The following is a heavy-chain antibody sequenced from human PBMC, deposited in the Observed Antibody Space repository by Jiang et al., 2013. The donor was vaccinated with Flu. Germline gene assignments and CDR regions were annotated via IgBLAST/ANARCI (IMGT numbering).Heavy chain of an antibody. CDR1: GGAISGTDW. V-gene: IGHV4-4*02. D-gene: IGHD2-8*01. CDR2: IFHSGST. CDR3: AKNGFYSMDV. J-gene: IGHJ6*02. Sequence: CAVAGGAISGTDWWSWVRQPPGKGLEWIGEIFHSGSTNYNPSLKSRVTISVDKPKNQFSLRLTPVTAADTAVYYCAKNGFYSMDVWGQGTTVTVSS.